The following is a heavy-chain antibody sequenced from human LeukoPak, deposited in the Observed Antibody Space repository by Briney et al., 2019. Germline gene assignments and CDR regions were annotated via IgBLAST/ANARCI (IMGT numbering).Heavy chain of an antibody. D-gene: IGHD6-19*01. CDR2: IYSGGST. CDR3: AKDPVAVAGTVFGY. J-gene: IGHJ4*02. CDR1: GFTVGSNY. Sequence: GGSVRLSCAASGFTVGSNYMTWVRQAPGKGLEWVSVIYSGGSTYYTDSVKGRFTISRDNSKNTLYLQMNSLRAEDTAVYYCAKDPVAVAGTVFGYWGQGTLVTVSS. V-gene: IGHV3-53*01.